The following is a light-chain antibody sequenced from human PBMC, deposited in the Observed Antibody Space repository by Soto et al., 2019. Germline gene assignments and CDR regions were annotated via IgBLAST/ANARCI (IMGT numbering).Light chain of an antibody. CDR1: QSAISN. Sequence: EIVMTQSPATLSVSPGERVTLSCRASQSAISNLAWYQQKPGQTPRLLIYDASTRATDIPARFSGSGSGTDFTLTSSSLLSEDFAVYYCHQYDKWPLTFGGGTKVEIQ. J-gene: IGKJ4*01. V-gene: IGKV3-15*01. CDR2: DAS. CDR3: HQYDKWPLT.